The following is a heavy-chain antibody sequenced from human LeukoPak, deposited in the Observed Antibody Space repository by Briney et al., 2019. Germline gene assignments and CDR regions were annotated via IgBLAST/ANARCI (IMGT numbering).Heavy chain of an antibody. CDR3: ARVRYSYGPFDY. CDR1: GGSISSYY. V-gene: IGHV4-59*01. Sequence: SETLSLTCTVSGGSISSYYWSWIRQPPGKGLEWIGYIYYSGSTNYNPSLKGRVTISVDTSKNQFSLKLSSVTAADTAVYYCARVRYSYGPFDYWGQGTLVTVSS. D-gene: IGHD5-18*01. J-gene: IGHJ4*02. CDR2: IYYSGST.